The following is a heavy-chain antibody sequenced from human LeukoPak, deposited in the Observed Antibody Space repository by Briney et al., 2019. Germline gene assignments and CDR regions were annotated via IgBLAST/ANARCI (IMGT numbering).Heavy chain of an antibody. CDR3: AREVDIVATSELDY. CDR1: GFTFSSYA. CDR2: ISGSGGST. V-gene: IGHV3-23*01. D-gene: IGHD5-12*01. Sequence: GGSLRLSCAASGFTFSSYAMGWVRQAPGKGLEWVSAISGSGGSTYYADSVKGRFTISRDNSKNTLYLQMNSLRAEDTAVYYCAREVDIVATSELDYWGQGTLVTVSS. J-gene: IGHJ4*02.